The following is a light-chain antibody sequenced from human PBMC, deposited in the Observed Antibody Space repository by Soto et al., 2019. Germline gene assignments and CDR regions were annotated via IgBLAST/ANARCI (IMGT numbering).Light chain of an antibody. CDR2: DNN. Sequence: QSVLTQPPSVSAAPGQKVTISCSGSSSXIGNNYVSWYQQLPGTAPKLLIYDNNKRPSGIPDRFSGSKSGTSATLGITGLQTGDEADYYCGTWDSSLSAVVFGGGTKLTVL. CDR3: GTWDSSLSAVV. CDR1: SSXIGNNY. J-gene: IGLJ2*01. V-gene: IGLV1-51*01.